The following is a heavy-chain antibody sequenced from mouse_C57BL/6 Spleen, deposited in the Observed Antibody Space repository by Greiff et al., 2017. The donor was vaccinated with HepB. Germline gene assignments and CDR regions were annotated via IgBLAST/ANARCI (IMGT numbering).Heavy chain of an antibody. Sequence: QVQLQQPGAVLVKPGASVKLSCKASGYTFTSYWMHWVKQRPGQGLEWIGMIHPNSGSTNYNEKFKSKATLTVDKSSSTAYMQLSSLTSEDSAVYYCARGDFSNHWYFDVWGTGTTVTVSS. CDR2: IHPNSGST. V-gene: IGHV1-64*01. CDR3: ARGDFSNHWYFDV. CDR1: GYTFTSYW. J-gene: IGHJ1*03. D-gene: IGHD2-5*01.